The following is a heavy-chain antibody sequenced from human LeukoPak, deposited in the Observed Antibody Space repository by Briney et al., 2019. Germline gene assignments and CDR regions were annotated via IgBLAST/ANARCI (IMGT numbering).Heavy chain of an antibody. J-gene: IGHJ4*02. Sequence: GGSLRLSCAASGFTLRTYVMTWVRQAPGKGLEWVSSISESGGSPYYAASVKGRFTISRDNSKNTLYLQMNSLRAEDTAVYYCAKDNEGGESGYWGQGTLVTVSS. D-gene: IGHD1-1*01. V-gene: IGHV3-23*01. CDR2: ISESGGSP. CDR1: GFTLRTYV. CDR3: AKDNEGGESGY.